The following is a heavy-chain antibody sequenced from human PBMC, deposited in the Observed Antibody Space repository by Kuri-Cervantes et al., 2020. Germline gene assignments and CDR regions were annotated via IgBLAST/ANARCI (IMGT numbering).Heavy chain of an antibody. CDR1: GFTFGTHW. D-gene: IGHD3-16*01. CDR2: IKEDGSDT. V-gene: IGHV3-7*01. CDR3: AKGGGMPWVV. J-gene: IGHJ6*02. Sequence: GESLKISCSVAGFTFGTHWMSWVRQAPGKGLEWVANIKEDGSDTFYVDSVKGRFIISRDNSKNTLYLQMNSLRIEDTAVYYCAKGGGMPWVVWGQGTTVTVSS.